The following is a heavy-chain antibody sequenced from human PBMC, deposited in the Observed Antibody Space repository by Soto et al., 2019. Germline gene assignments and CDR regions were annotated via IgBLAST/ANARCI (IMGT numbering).Heavy chain of an antibody. V-gene: IGHV1-8*01. D-gene: IGHD1-26*01. CDR1: GYTFTNYD. Sequence: QVQPVQSGAEVKQPGASVKVSCRTSGYTFTNYDINWVRQATGQGHEYMGWMNPDSANTGYAQKFQGIVTVTRDTSVNTACLDLNSLIKEDTAIYYCARAIRDQLLSDYWGQGSPVIVSS. CDR3: ARAIRDQLLSDY. J-gene: IGHJ4*02. CDR2: MNPDSANT.